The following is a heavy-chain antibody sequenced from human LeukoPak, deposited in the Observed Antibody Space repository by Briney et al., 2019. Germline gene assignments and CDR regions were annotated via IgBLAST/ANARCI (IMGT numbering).Heavy chain of an antibody. D-gene: IGHD3-10*01. CDR2: INPSGGST. J-gene: IGHJ4*02. CDR1: GYTFTSYY. CDR3: ASELSRGDEGFDY. V-gene: IGHV1-46*01. Sequence: ASVRVSCKASGYTFTSYYMHWVRQAPGQGLEWMGIINPSGGSTSYAQKFQGGVIMTRDTSTSTVYMELSSLRSEDTAVYYCASELSRGDEGFDYWGQGTLVTVSS.